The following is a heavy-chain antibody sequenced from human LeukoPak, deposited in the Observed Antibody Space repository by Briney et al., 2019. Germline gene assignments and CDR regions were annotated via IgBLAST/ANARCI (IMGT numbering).Heavy chain of an antibody. CDR1: GGSFSGYY. D-gene: IGHD6-13*01. V-gene: IGHV4-34*01. Sequence: PSETLSLTCTVYGGSFSGYYWSWIRQPPGKGLEWIGEINHSGSTNYNPSLKSRVTISVDTSKNQFSLKLSSVTAADTAVYYCARDSGYSSSFNWFDPWGQGTLVTVSS. CDR3: ARDSGYSSSFNWFDP. CDR2: INHSGST. J-gene: IGHJ5*02.